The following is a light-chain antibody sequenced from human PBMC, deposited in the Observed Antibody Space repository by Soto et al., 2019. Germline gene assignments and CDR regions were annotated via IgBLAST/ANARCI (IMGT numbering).Light chain of an antibody. V-gene: IGKV3-20*01. Sequence: EIVLTQSPGTLSLSPGVRATLSCRASQSVSSYFLAWYQQKPGQAPRLLIYGASSRATGIPDRFSGSGSGTDFNLTIIRLEPEDYAVYYCPQYGSSPYTFGQGTKLEIK. CDR3: PQYGSSPYT. CDR2: GAS. CDR1: QSVSSYF. J-gene: IGKJ2*01.